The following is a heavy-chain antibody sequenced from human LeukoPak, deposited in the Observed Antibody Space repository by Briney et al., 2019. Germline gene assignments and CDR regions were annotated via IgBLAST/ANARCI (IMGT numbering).Heavy chain of an antibody. CDR1: GGSISSSSYY. Sequence: PSETLSLTCTVSGGSISSSSYYWGWIRQPPGKGLEWIGSIYYSGSTYYNPSLKSRVTISVDTSKNQFSLKLSSVTAADTAIYYCVKSYYDSTGYSGWFDPWGQGTLVTVSS. CDR3: VKSYYDSTGYSGWFDP. D-gene: IGHD3-22*01. J-gene: IGHJ5*02. V-gene: IGHV4-39*01. CDR2: IYYSGST.